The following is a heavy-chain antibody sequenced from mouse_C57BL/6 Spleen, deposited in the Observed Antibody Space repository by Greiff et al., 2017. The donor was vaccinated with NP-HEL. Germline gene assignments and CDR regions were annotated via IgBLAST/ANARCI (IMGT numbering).Heavy chain of an antibody. CDR2: IYPGDGDT. J-gene: IGHJ4*01. CDR3: ARSGDYDEDAMDY. Sequence: QVQLQQSGAELVKPGASVKISCKASGYAFSSYWMNWVKQRPGKGLEWIGQIYPGDGDTNYNGKFKGKATLTADKSSSTAYMQLSSLTSEDSAVYFCARSGDYDEDAMDYWGQGTSVTVSS. V-gene: IGHV1-80*01. CDR1: GYAFSSYW. D-gene: IGHD2-4*01.